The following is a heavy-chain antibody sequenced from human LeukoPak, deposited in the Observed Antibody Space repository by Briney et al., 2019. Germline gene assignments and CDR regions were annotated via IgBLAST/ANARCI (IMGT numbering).Heavy chain of an antibody. CDR3: AVIRYSSSWYYYYYYGMDV. D-gene: IGHD6-13*01. CDR2: MNPNSGNT. Sequence: ASVKVSCKASGYTFTSYDINWVRQAAGQGLEWMGWMNPNSGNTGYAQKFQGGVTMTRNTSISTAYMELSSLRSEDTAVYYCAVIRYSSSWYYYYYYGMDVWGQGTTVTVSS. V-gene: IGHV1-8*01. CDR1: GYTFTSYD. J-gene: IGHJ6*02.